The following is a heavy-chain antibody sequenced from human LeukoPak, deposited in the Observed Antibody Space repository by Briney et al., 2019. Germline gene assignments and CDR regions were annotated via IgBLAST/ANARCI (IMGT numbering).Heavy chain of an antibody. Sequence: GGSLRLSCAASGFTVSSNYMSWVRQAPGKGLEWVSVIYSGGSTYYADSVKDRFTISRDNSKNTLYLQMNSLRAEDTAVYYCARDPGSITGTTAGGYFDYWGQGTLVTVSS. CDR2: IYSGGST. CDR3: ARDPGSITGTTAGGYFDY. D-gene: IGHD1-20*01. V-gene: IGHV3-53*05. J-gene: IGHJ4*02. CDR1: GFTVSSNY.